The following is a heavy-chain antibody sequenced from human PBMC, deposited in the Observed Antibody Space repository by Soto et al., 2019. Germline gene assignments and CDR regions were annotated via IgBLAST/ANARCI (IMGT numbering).Heavy chain of an antibody. CDR1: GVSIKTYY. D-gene: IGHD3-9*01. CDR3: ARDDYYDSNNWFDP. CDR2: IYTTGSA. J-gene: IGHJ5*02. Sequence: PSEPLSLTCSVSGVSIKTYYWTWIRKPAGKGLEWIGRIYTTGSANHNPSLKSRVTMSVDTSKNQVSLKLTSVTAADAGVYYCARDDYYDSNNWFDPWGQGILVTVSS. V-gene: IGHV4-4*07.